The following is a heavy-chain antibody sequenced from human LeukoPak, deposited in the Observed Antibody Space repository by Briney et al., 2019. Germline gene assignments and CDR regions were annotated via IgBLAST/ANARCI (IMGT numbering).Heavy chain of an antibody. D-gene: IGHD2-8*01. J-gene: IGHJ3*02. V-gene: IGHV3-21*01. Sequence: KSGGSLRLSCAASGFTFSSYTMSWVRQAPGKGLEWVSSLSGTASYIYYADSLKGRFTISRDNAKNSLYLQMNSLRAEDTAVYYSASGKGVYDIWGQGTMVTVSS. CDR1: GFTFSSYT. CDR2: LSGTASYI. CDR3: ASGKGVYDI.